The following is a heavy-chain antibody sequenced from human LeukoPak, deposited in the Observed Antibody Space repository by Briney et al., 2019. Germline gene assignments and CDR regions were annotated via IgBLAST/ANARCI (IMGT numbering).Heavy chain of an antibody. V-gene: IGHV3-73*01. CDR3: TRLGENTAMDL. J-gene: IGHJ4*02. D-gene: IGHD5-18*01. CDR1: GFTFSGSA. Sequence: GSLRLSCAASGFTFSGSAMHWVRQASGKGLEWVGRIRSKANSYATAYAASVKGRFTISRDDSKNTAYLQMNSLKTEDTAVYYCTRLGENTAMDLWGQGTLVTVSS. CDR2: IRSKANSYAT.